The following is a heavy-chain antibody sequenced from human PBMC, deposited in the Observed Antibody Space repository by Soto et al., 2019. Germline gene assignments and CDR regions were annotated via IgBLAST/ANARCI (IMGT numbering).Heavy chain of an antibody. Sequence: QVQLVESGGGVVPPGTSLRLSCAASGFTFSTYGMHWVRQTPGKGLEWVALISYDGTNKYYADSVKGRFTISRDNSKNTRYLKMNSLSAEDTAVYYCAKDLQAYGDYDYYCYGLDVWGQGTTVSVSS. CDR3: AKDLQAYGDYDYYCYGLDV. V-gene: IGHV3-30*18. CDR1: GFTFSTYG. D-gene: IGHD4-17*01. CDR2: ISYDGTNK. J-gene: IGHJ6*02.